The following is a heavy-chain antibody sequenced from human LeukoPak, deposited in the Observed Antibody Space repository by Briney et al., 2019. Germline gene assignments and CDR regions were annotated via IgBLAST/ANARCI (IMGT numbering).Heavy chain of an antibody. CDR2: IKSKTDGGTI. J-gene: IGHJ4*02. CDR1: GFTLSNVW. D-gene: IGHD3-10*01. Sequence: PWGSLRLSCAASGFTLSNVWMSWVRQAPGKGLEWVGRIKSKTDGGTIDYAAPVKDRFTISRDDSKNTLFLEMNSLKTEDTAVYYCTAGVSRGDWGQGTLVTVSS. CDR3: TAGVSRGD. V-gene: IGHV3-15*01.